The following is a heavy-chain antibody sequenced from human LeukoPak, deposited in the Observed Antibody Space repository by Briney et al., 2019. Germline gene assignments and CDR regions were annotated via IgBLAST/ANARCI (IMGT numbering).Heavy chain of an antibody. D-gene: IGHD6-13*01. Sequence: ASVKVSCKASGYTFTSYGISWVRQAPGQGLEWMGWISAYNGDTNYAQKLQGRVTMTTDTSTSTAYMELRSLRSDDTAVYYCARDLAAAAPGWFDPWGQGTLVTVSS. J-gene: IGHJ5*02. CDR3: ARDLAAAAPGWFDP. CDR2: ISAYNGDT. CDR1: GYTFTSYG. V-gene: IGHV1-18*01.